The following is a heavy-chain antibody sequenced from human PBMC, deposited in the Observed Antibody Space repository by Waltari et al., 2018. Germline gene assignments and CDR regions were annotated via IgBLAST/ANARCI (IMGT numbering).Heavy chain of an antibody. V-gene: IGHV3-21*01. CDR1: GFTFSSYS. CDR3: ARGDSGSYYFDY. D-gene: IGHD1-26*01. J-gene: IGHJ4*02. Sequence: EVQLVESGGGLVKPGGSLRLSCAASGFTFSSYSMNWVRQAPGKGLEWVSSISSSSSYIYYADSVKGRFTISRDNAKNSLYLQMTSLRAEDTAVYYCARGDSGSYYFDYWGQGTLVTVSS. CDR2: ISSSSSYI.